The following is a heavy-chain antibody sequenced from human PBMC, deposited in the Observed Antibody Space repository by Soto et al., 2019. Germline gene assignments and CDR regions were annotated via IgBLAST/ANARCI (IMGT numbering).Heavy chain of an antibody. CDR3: AKDRLAGNFDY. V-gene: IGHV3-23*01. Sequence: PVGSLRLSCAASGFTFNNYAMNWVRQAPGMGLEWVATISNTGGGTYYADSVKGRFTISRDNSKNTLYLQMSSLRVEDTAVYYCAKDRLAGNFDYWGQGTQVTVS. J-gene: IGHJ4*02. CDR1: GFTFNNYA. CDR2: ISNTGGGT.